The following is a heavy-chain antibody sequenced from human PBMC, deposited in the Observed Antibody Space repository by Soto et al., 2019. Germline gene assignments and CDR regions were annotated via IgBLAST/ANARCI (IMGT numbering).Heavy chain of an antibody. V-gene: IGHV3-48*02. Sequence: LRLSCAASGFTFSDYTMNWVRQAPGKGLEWVSYISSSSSTIYYADSVKGRFTISRDNAKNSLYLQMNSLRDEDTAVYYCARDLGPSGWYYFDYWGQGTLVTVSS. CDR1: GFTFSDYT. D-gene: IGHD6-19*01. CDR3: ARDLGPSGWYYFDY. CDR2: ISSSSSTI. J-gene: IGHJ4*02.